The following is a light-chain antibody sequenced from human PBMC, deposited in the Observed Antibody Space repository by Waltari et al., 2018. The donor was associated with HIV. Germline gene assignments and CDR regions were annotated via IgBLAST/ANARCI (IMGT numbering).Light chain of an antibody. Sequence: QSALTQPPSVSGFPGPSVTIPCTGFRGDVPTYYRFSWYQQPPNTSPKLILYEVYKRPSGVPDRFSGSQSGDMASLTVSGLQTEDEADYYCALYTTRNIIFGGGTNLVVL. CDR2: EVY. CDR1: RGDVPTYYR. V-gene: IGLV2-18*01. J-gene: IGLJ2*01. CDR3: ALYTTRNII.